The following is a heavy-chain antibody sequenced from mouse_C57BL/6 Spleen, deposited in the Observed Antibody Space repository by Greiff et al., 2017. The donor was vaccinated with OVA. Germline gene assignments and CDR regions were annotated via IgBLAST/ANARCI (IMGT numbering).Heavy chain of an antibody. V-gene: IGHV14-3*02. CDR3: ARGRYASYYAMDY. CDR1: GFNIKDTY. Sequence: DVKLVESGAELVKPGASVKLSCTASGFNIKDTYMHWVKQRPEQGLEWIGRIDPANGNTKYDPKFQGKATITADTSSNTAYLQLSSLTSEDTAVYYCARGRYASYYAMDYWGQGTSVTVSS. D-gene: IGHD2-14*01. CDR2: IDPANGNT. J-gene: IGHJ4*01.